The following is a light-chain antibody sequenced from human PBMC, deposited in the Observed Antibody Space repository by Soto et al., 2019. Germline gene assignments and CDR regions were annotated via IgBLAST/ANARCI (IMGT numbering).Light chain of an antibody. J-gene: IGLJ2*01. Sequence: QSVLTQPPSASGTPGQRVTISCSGSSSNIGSNTVNWYQQLPGTAPKLLIYSNNQRPSGVPDRVSGSKSGTSGSLAISGLQSEDEDDYYCAAWDDSLNGVVFGGGTKLTVL. CDR1: SSNIGSNT. CDR2: SNN. V-gene: IGLV1-44*01. CDR3: AAWDDSLNGVV.